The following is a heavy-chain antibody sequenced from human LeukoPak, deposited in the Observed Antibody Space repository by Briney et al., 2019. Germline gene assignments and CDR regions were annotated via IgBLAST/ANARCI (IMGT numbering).Heavy chain of an antibody. CDR3: ALRGAHYYDSSGYYNFDY. CDR2: IDWDDDK. CDR1: GFSLSTSGMR. V-gene: IGHV2-70*04. Sequence: SGPTLVNPTQTLTLTCTFSGFSLSTSGMRVSWIRQPPGKALEWLARIDWDDDKFYSTSLKTRPTISKDTSKNQVVLTMTNMDPVDTATYYCALRGAHYYDSSGYYNFDYWGQGTLVTVSS. J-gene: IGHJ4*02. D-gene: IGHD3-22*01.